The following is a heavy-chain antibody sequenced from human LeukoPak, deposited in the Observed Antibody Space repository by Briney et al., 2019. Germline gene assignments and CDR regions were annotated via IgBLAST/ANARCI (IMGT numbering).Heavy chain of an antibody. CDR1: GFTFSSYS. CDR2: ISSSSSYI. Sequence: GGSLRLSCAASGFTFSSYSMNWVRQAPGKGLEWVSSISSSSSYIYYADSVKGRFTISRDNAKNSLYLQMNSLRAEDTAVYYCAKEGWGSYRHAIDYWGQGTLVTVSS. D-gene: IGHD3-16*02. V-gene: IGHV3-21*04. J-gene: IGHJ4*02. CDR3: AKEGWGSYRHAIDY.